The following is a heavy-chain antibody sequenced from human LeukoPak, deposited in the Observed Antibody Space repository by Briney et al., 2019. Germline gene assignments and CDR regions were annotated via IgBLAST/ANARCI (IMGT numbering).Heavy chain of an antibody. J-gene: IGHJ6*03. CDR3: ARGFGFLEWLLPDDYYYMDV. D-gene: IGHD3-3*01. Sequence: GGSLRLSCAASGFTFGSYSMNWVRQAPGKGLEWVSSISSSSSYIYYADSVKGRFTISRDNAKNSLYLQMNSLRAEDTAVYYCARGFGFLEWLLPDDYYYMDVWGKGTTVTVSS. CDR1: GFTFGSYS. V-gene: IGHV3-21*01. CDR2: ISSSSSYI.